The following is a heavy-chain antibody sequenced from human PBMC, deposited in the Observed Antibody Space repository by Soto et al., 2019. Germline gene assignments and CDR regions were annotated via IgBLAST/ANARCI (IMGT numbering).Heavy chain of an antibody. Sequence: EVQLVESGGGLVQPGGSLRLSCAASGFSFSQYRMNWVRQAPGKGLEWVSSISASSSTIYYADSVKGRFTISRDNAKNSLYLQMNSLRDEDTAVYYCAALSGVYCTSASCQEPAYWGQGTLVTVSS. J-gene: IGHJ4*02. CDR2: ISASSSTI. CDR3: AALSGVYCTSASCQEPAY. V-gene: IGHV3-48*02. D-gene: IGHD2-2*01. CDR1: GFSFSQYR.